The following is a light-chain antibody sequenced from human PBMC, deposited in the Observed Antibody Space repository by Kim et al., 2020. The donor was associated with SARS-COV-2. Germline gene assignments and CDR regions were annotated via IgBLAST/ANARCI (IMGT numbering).Light chain of an antibody. V-gene: IGKV1-39*01. CDR2: GAS. CDR3: QQSYSTPYT. J-gene: IGKJ2*01. Sequence: SASVRDTVTITCPASQSITKHLYWYQQKPGKAPNLLMYGASSLQGGVSSRFSGSGSGTDFTLTIRSLQSEDFATYYCQQSYSTPYTFGQGTKLEI. CDR1: QSITKH.